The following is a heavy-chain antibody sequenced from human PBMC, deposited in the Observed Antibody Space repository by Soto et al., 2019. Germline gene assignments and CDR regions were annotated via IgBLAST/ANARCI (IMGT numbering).Heavy chain of an antibody. Sequence: SETLSLTCTVSGGSVSNSSYYWGWIRQSPGKGLEWIGSFYYRGRSYSKSSVKSRVTISVDTSKNRFSLSLNSVTASDTAVYFCVSQRTTVPTQAYFDYWGPGVQVTVSS. CDR2: FYYRGRS. V-gene: IGHV4-39*01. CDR1: GGSVSNSSYY. J-gene: IGHJ4*02. D-gene: IGHD4-17*01. CDR3: VSQRTTVPTQAYFDY.